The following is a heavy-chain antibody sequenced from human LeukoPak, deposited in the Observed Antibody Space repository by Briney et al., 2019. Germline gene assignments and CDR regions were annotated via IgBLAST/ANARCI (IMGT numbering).Heavy chain of an antibody. V-gene: IGHV1-18*01. CDR2: ISVYNGNT. CDR1: GYTFTSYG. D-gene: IGHD1-7*01. Sequence: ASVKVSCKASGYTFTSYGISWVRQAPGQGREWMGWISVYNGNTNYAQKLQGRVTMTTDTSTSTAYMELRSLRSDDTAVYYCARGNNWNYESPYYYYMDVWGKGTTVTVSS. J-gene: IGHJ6*03. CDR3: ARGNNWNYESPYYYYMDV.